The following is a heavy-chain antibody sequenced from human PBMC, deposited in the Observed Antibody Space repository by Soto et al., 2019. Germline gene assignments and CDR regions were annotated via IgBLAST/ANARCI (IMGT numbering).Heavy chain of an antibody. D-gene: IGHD6-13*01. J-gene: IGHJ6*02. V-gene: IGHV4-39*01. CDR2: IYYSGST. Sequence: SETLSLTCTVSGVSISSSSYYWGWIRPPPGKGLEWIGSIYYSGSTYYNPSLKSRVTISVDTSKNQFSLKLSSVTAADTAVYYCARDSERTYSSSWYYYYYGMDVWGQGTTVTVSS. CDR3: ARDSERTYSSSWYYYYYGMDV. CDR1: GVSISSSSYY.